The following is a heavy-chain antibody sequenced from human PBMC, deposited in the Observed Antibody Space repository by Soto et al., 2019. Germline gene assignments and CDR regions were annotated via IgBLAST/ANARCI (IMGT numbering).Heavy chain of an antibody. CDR3: ARGGHIAVVTASFDY. Sequence: ASVKVSCKPSGYTFNTYYLHWVRQAPGQALEWMGVIHPSGGGTTYAQKFLGRVTVTRDTSTSTVFMELSSLRSDDTAVYYCARGGHIAVVTASFDYWGQGTLITVSS. V-gene: IGHV1-46*02. D-gene: IGHD2-21*02. CDR1: GYTFNTYY. CDR2: IHPSGGGT. J-gene: IGHJ4*01.